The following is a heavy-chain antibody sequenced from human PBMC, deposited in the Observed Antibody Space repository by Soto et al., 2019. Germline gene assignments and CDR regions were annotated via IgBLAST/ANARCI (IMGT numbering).Heavy chain of an antibody. D-gene: IGHD5-12*01. CDR3: VRVVAIPGYPDN. Sequence: QVQLVQSGAEVRQPASSVKVSCKTSGGTFSSYAISWVRQAPGQGLEWMGGIVPIVDTSTYAQKFQCRVTITADESTSTVYIELSSLRSDDTAVYYCVRVVAIPGYPDNWGQGTLVTVSS. J-gene: IGHJ4*02. CDR2: IVPIVDTS. CDR1: GGTFSSYA. V-gene: IGHV1-69*12.